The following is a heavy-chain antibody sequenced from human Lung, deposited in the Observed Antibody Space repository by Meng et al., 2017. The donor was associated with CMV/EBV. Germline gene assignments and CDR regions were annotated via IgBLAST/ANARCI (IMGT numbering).Heavy chain of an antibody. CDR1: GLTFSSHP. J-gene: IGHJ5*02. V-gene: IGHV3-23*01. Sequence: GGSLRLXCVASGLTFSSHPMTWVRQAPGKGLEWVSSISGSGGSTYSADSVQGRFTISRDNSKNTLYLQMSALRDEDTALYYCARGGPVAGKNCFDRWGQGXLVTVSS. CDR2: ISGSGGST. CDR3: ARGGPVAGKNCFDR. D-gene: IGHD6-19*01.